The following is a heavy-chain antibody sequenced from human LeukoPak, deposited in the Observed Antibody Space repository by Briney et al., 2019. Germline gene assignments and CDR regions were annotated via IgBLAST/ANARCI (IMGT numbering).Heavy chain of an antibody. J-gene: IGHJ6*02. V-gene: IGHV4-39*07. CDR1: GGSISTHDFY. CDR3: ARDPRLGGYYADNSPRIDV. CDR2: IFYSGST. D-gene: IGHD3-22*01. Sequence: SETLSLTCTVSGGSISTHDFYWGWIRQPPGKGLEWIGSIFYSGSTYYNPSLESRVTISVDTSRNQFSLKLNSMTAADTAVYYCARDPRLGGYYADNSPRIDVWGQGTTVTVS.